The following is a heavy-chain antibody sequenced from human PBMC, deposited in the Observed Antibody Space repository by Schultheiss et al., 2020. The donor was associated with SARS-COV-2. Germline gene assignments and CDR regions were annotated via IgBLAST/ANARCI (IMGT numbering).Heavy chain of an antibody. CDR3: ARGRWLRLFDY. CDR2: IYYSGST. V-gene: IGHV4-61*01. CDR1: GGSVSSGSYY. J-gene: IGHJ4*02. D-gene: IGHD5-12*01. Sequence: SQTLSLTCTVSGGSVSSGSYYWSWIRQPPGKGLEWIGYIYYSGSTNYNPSLKSRVTISVDTSKNQFSLKLSSVTAADTAVYYCARGRWLRLFDYWGQGTLVTVSS.